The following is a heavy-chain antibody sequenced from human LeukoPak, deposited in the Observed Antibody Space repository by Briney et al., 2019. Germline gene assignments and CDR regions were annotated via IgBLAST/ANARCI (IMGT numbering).Heavy chain of an antibody. J-gene: IGHJ6*03. V-gene: IGHV4-34*01. CDR2: INHSGST. D-gene: IGHD6-6*01. CDR1: GGSFSGYY. CDR3: ARFGQLVRWSYYYYYMDV. Sequence: SETLSLTCAVYGGSFSGYYWSWIRQPPGKGLEWIGEINHSGSTNYNPSLKSRVTISVDTSKNQFSLKLSSVTAAVTAVYYCARFGQLVRWSYYYYYMDVWGKGTTVTVSS.